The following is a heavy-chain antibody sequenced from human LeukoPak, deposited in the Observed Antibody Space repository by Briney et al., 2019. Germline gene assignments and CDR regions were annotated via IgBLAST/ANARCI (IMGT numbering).Heavy chain of an antibody. CDR1: GFTFRIYL. CDR3: AKYYSTSGSSGGSVFDY. V-gene: IGHV3-23*01. D-gene: IGHD3-10*01. CDR2: IGSNAGDT. Sequence: GGSLRLSCAASGFTFRIYLMTWVRQAPGKGLEWVSTIGSNAGDTHYADSVKGRFTISRDNSKNSLYLQMNSLRAEDTAVYYCAKYYSTSGSSGGSVFDYWGQGTLVTVSS. J-gene: IGHJ4*02.